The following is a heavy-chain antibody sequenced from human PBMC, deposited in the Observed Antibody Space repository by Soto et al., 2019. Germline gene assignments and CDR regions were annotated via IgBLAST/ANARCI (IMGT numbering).Heavy chain of an antibody. Sequence: PGGSLRLSCAASGFTFSSYSMNWVRQAPGKGLERVSYISSSSSNIFYADSVKGRFTISRDNAKNSLYLQMNSLRDEDTAVYYCARDRPPNGGSYGMDVWGQGTTVTVSS. CDR2: ISSSSSNI. CDR1: GFTFSSYS. D-gene: IGHD2-8*01. V-gene: IGHV3-48*02. J-gene: IGHJ6*02. CDR3: ARDRPPNGGSYGMDV.